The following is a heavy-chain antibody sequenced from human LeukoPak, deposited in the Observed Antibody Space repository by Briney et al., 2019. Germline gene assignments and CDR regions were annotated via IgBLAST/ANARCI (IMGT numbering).Heavy chain of an antibody. Sequence: SETLSLTCTVSGGSISSYYWSWIRQPPGKGLEWIGYIYYSGSTNYNPSLKSRVTISVDTSKNQFSLKLSSVTAADTAVYYCARVYCSGGSCYPPGFDYWGQGTLVTVSS. V-gene: IGHV4-59*12. CDR1: GGSISSYY. CDR3: ARVYCSGGSCYPPGFDY. J-gene: IGHJ4*02. D-gene: IGHD2-15*01. CDR2: IYYSGST.